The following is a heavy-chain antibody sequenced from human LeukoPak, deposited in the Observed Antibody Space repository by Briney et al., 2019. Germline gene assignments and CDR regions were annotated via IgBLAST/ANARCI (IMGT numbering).Heavy chain of an antibody. V-gene: IGHV4-30-4*01. D-gene: IGHD2-15*01. J-gene: IGHJ4*02. CDR2: IYYSGST. CDR3: ARDGSGGNVGPFFDY. Sequence: NSSETLSLTCTVSGGSISSGDYYWSRIRQPPGKGLERIGYIYYSGSTYYNPSLKSRVTISVDTSKNQFSLKLSSVTAADTAVYYCARDGSGGNVGPFFDYWGQGTLVTVSS. CDR1: GGSISSGDYY.